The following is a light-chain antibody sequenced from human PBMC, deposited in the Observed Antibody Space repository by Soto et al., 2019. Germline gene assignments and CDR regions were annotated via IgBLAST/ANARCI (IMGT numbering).Light chain of an antibody. V-gene: IGLV2-8*01. CDR3: SSYAGSDIFV. CDR1: SSDVGGYNY. J-gene: IGLJ2*01. Sequence: QSALTQPPSASGSPGQSLTISFTGTSSDVGGYNYVFWYQQHPGKAPKLMIYEVNKRPSGVPDRFSGSNSGNTASLTVSGLQAEDEADYYCSSYAGSDIFVFGGGTKLTVL. CDR2: EVN.